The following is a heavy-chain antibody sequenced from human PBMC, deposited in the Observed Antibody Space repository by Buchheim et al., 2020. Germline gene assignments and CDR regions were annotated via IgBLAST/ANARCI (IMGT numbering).Heavy chain of an antibody. Sequence: EVQLVESGGGLVQPGGSLRLSCAASGFTFSSYWMNWVRQAPGKGLEWVADIKQDGSEKYYVDSVKGRFTISRDNAKNSLYLQINSLSAENTAVYYCARDRGVNWFAPWGQGTL. CDR1: GFTFSSYW. CDR2: IKQDGSEK. V-gene: IGHV3-7*01. J-gene: IGHJ5*02. D-gene: IGHD2-8*01. CDR3: ARDRGVNWFAP.